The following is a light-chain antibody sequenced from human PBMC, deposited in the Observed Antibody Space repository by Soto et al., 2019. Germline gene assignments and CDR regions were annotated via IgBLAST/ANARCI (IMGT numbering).Light chain of an antibody. CDR2: GAS. CDR3: QHRAGWPPALT. Sequence: EIVLTQSPGTLSLSPGERATLSCRASQSVTSSYLAWWQQKPGQAPRLLIYGASNRATGIPARFSGSGSGTDFTLTISSLEPEDFAVYFCQHRAGWPPALTFGGGTKVDIK. V-gene: IGKV3-11*01. CDR1: QSVTSSY. J-gene: IGKJ4*01.